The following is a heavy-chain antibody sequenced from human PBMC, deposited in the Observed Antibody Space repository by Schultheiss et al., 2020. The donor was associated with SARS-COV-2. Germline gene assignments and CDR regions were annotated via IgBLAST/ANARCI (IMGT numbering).Heavy chain of an antibody. Sequence: GGSLRLSCAASGFTFSSYSMNWVRQAPGKGLEWVSSISSSSSTIYYADSVKGRFTISRDNAKNSLYLQMNSLRDEDTAVYYCARDLDYDFWSGYSDAFDIWGQGTMVTVSS. J-gene: IGHJ3*02. V-gene: IGHV3-48*02. CDR1: GFTFSSYS. D-gene: IGHD3-3*01. CDR3: ARDLDYDFWSGYSDAFDI. CDR2: ISSSSSTI.